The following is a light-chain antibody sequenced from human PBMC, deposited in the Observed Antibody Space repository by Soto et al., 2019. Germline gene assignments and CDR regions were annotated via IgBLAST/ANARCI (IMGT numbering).Light chain of an antibody. CDR2: DAS. J-gene: IGKJ5*01. Sequence: EIVLTQSPATLSLSPGERATLSCRASQSVSSYLAWYQQKPGQAPRLLIYDASNRATGIPARFSGSGSGTDFTLTISSLEPEDFAVGYCQQRSNWPRSITFGQGTRLEIK. CDR3: QQRSNWPRSIT. V-gene: IGKV3-11*01. CDR1: QSVSSY.